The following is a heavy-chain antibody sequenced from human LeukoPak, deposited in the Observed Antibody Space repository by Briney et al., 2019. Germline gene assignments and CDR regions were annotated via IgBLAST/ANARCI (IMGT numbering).Heavy chain of an antibody. CDR2: INWNGGST. V-gene: IGHV3-20*04. CDR3: ARGGAARPDF. J-gene: IGHJ4*02. Sequence: PGGSLRLSCAASGFSFITYNMNWVRQAPGKGLEWVSGINWNGGSTGYADSVKGRFTISRDNAKNSLYLQMNSLRVEDTAVYYCARGGAARPDFWGQGTLVTVSS. CDR1: GFSFITYN. D-gene: IGHD6-6*01.